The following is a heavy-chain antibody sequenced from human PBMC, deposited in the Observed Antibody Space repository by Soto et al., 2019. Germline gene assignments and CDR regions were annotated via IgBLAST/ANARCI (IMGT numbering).Heavy chain of an antibody. D-gene: IGHD3-3*01. J-gene: IGHJ4*02. CDR1: GYTFTSYC. CDR2: ISAYNGNT. Sequence: DSVKVSCKASGYTFTSYCGSWVRQAPGQGLEWMGWISAYNGNTNYAQKLQGRVTMTTDTSTSTAYMELRSLRSDDTAVYYCARDRPVLRFLEWSPTDYWGQGTLVTVSS. CDR3: ARDRPVLRFLEWSPTDY. V-gene: IGHV1-18*01.